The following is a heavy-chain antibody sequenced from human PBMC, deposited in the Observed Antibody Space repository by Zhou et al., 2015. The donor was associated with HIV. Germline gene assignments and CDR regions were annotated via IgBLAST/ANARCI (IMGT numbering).Heavy chain of an antibody. CDR1: GGTFSSYA. Sequence: QVQLVQSGAEVKKPGSSVKVSCKASGGTFSSYAISWVRQAPGQGLEWMGGIIPIFGTANYAQKFQGRVTITADKSTSTAYMELSSLRSEDTAVYYCATEGGGYCSGGSCYFAYFQHWGQGTLVTVSS. CDR3: ATEGGGYCSGGSCYFAYFQH. CDR2: IIPIFGTA. V-gene: IGHV1-69*06. J-gene: IGHJ1*01. D-gene: IGHD2-15*01.